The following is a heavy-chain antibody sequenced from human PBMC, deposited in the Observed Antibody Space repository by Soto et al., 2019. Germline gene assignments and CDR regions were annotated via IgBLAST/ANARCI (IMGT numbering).Heavy chain of an antibody. CDR2: IIGRGGST. D-gene: IGHD3-3*01. V-gene: IGHV3-23*01. Sequence: LRLSCAASGFTFSSYAMSWVRQAPVKGLEWVSAIIGRGGSTYYADSVKGRFTISRDNSKNTLYLQMNSLRAEDTAVYYCATDETLNDFWSGYYRDPYYYYYYGMDVWGQGTTVTVSS. J-gene: IGHJ6*02. CDR3: ATDETLNDFWSGYYRDPYYYYYYGMDV. CDR1: GFTFSSYA.